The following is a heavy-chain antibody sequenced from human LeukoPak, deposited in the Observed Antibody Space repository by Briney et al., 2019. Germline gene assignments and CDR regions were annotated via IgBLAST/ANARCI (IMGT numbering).Heavy chain of an antibody. CDR3: ARDLAIAVANWFDP. CDR2: INSNSGGT. D-gene: IGHD6-19*01. CDR1: GYTFTGYY. V-gene: IGHV1-2*02. J-gene: IGHJ5*02. Sequence: ASVKVSCKASGYTFTGYYMHWVRQAPGQGLEWMGWINSNSGGTNYAQKLRGRVTMTTDTSTSTAYMELRSLRSDDTAVYYCARDLAIAVANWFDPWGQGTLVTVSS.